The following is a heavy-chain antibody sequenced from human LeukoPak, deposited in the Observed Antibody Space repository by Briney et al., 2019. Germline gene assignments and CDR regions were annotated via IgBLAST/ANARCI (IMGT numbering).Heavy chain of an antibody. D-gene: IGHD6-19*01. CDR1: GFTFSGFTFSDYY. CDR3: ATSAVAGSYFDY. Sequence: GGSLRLSCAASGFTFSGFTFSDYYMTWIRQAPGKGLEWVSYISGSGTTIYYADSVKGRFTISRDNAKKSLYLQMNSLRAEDTAVYYCATSAVAGSYFDYWGQGTLVTVSS. V-gene: IGHV3-11*01. J-gene: IGHJ4*02. CDR2: ISGSGTTI.